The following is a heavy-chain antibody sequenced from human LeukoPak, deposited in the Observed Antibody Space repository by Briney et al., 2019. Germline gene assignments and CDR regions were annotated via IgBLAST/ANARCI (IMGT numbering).Heavy chain of an antibody. V-gene: IGHV4-38-2*01. CDR1: GYSISSGYY. J-gene: IGHJ2*01. CDR3: AKGGSYWYFDL. D-gene: IGHD1-26*01. Sequence: SETLSLTCAVSGYSISSGYYWGWIRQHPGKGLEWIGSIYHSGRSSYNPSLKSRVTISVDTSKNQFSLRLSSVTAADTAVYYCAKGGSYWYFDLWGRGTLVTVSS. CDR2: IYHSGRS.